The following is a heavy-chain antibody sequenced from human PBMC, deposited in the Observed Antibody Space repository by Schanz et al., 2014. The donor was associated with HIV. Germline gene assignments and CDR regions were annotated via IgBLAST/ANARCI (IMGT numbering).Heavy chain of an antibody. CDR2: INPIYGIA. CDR3: ARVSPQYFYVPYDP. V-gene: IGHV1-69*17. Sequence: QVLLVQSGAEVKKPGASVKVSCKASGGTFSSFGISWVRQARGQGLEWMGGINPIYGIANYAQKFQGRVTITADKSTSTAYMELSSLRSEDTAVYYCARVSPQYFYVPYDPWGQGTLVSVSS. CDR1: GGTFSSFG. J-gene: IGHJ5*02. D-gene: IGHD3-9*01.